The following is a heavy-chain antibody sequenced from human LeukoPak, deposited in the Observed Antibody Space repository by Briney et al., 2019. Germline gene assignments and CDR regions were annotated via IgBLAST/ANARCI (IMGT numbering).Heavy chain of an antibody. CDR2: IYHSGST. Sequence: SETPSLTCAVSGGSISSSNWWSWVRQPPGKGLEWIGEIYHSGSTNYNPSLKSRVTISVDKSKNQFSLKLSSVTAADTAVYYCARAPSYSSGWSGYYGMDVWGKGTTVTVSS. CDR1: GGSISSSNW. CDR3: ARAPSYSSGWSGYYGMDV. V-gene: IGHV4-4*02. D-gene: IGHD6-13*01. J-gene: IGHJ6*04.